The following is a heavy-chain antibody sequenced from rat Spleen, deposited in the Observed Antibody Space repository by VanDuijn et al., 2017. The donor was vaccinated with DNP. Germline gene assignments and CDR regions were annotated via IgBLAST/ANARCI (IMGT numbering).Heavy chain of an antibody. V-gene: IGHV5-25*01. CDR2: ISTGIGNT. CDR1: GFTFRNYY. CDR3: ATHSLSIAARTLDYAMDA. J-gene: IGHJ4*01. D-gene: IGHD1-2*01. Sequence: EVQLVESGGGLVQPGRSMKLSCAASGFTFRNYYMAWVRQAPTQGLEWVASISTGIGNTYYRDSVKGRFTISRDNAKNTLYLQMDSLRSEDTATYYCATHSLSIAARTLDYAMDAWGQGTSVTVSS.